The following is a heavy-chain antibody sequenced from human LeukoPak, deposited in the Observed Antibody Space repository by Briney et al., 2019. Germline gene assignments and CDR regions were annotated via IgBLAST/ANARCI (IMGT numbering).Heavy chain of an antibody. CDR2: MNPNSGNT. CDR3: ARGRLGRGGKNWFDP. Sequence: ASVKVSCKASGYTFTSYGISWVRQAPGQGLEWMGWMNPNSGNTGYAQKFQGRVTITRNTSISTAYMELSSLRSEDTAVYYCARGRLGRGGKNWFDPWGQGTLVTVSS. J-gene: IGHJ5*02. CDR1: GYTFTSYG. V-gene: IGHV1-8*03. D-gene: IGHD3-16*01.